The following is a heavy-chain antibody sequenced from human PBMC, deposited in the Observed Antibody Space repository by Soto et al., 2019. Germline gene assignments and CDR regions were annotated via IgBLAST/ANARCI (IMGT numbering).Heavy chain of an antibody. CDR1: GFTFDDYA. V-gene: IGHV3-9*01. CDR2: INLNSGSI. Sequence: TGGSLRLSCAASGFTFDDYAMHWVGQVPGKGLEWVSGINLNSGSIGYADSVKGRFAISRDNAKNSLHLQMNSLRAEDTAFYYCVKDESINWYSGHFRHWGQGTLVTVSS. D-gene: IGHD6-13*01. CDR3: VKDESINWYSGHFRH. J-gene: IGHJ1*01.